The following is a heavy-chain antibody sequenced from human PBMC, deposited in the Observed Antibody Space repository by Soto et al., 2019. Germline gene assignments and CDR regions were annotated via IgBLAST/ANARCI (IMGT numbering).Heavy chain of an antibody. Sequence: ASVKVSCKASGYTFIHHYIHWARQAPGQGLQLMGVINPSGGRTWYEENLQGRATMTRDTSTATVYMELSNLKSEDTAVYYCVREIDASGYGVIDYWGQGTLVTVSS. CDR3: VREIDASGYGVIDY. D-gene: IGHD3-22*01. V-gene: IGHV1-46*04. CDR2: INPSGGRT. CDR1: GYTFIHHY. J-gene: IGHJ4*02.